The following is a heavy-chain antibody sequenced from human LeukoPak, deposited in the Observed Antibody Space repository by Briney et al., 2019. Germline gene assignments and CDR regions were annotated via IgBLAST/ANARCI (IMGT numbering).Heavy chain of an antibody. CDR3: AGRPGVANDAFDI. CDR2: ICGSGGST. CDR1: GFTFSSDA. D-gene: IGHD2-21*01. J-gene: IGHJ3*02. V-gene: IGHV3-23*01. Sequence: PGGSLRLSCAASGFTFSSDAMSWVRQAPRKGLGWVSAICGSGGSTYYADSVKSRVTISRDNSKKTQYLQMNSLRAEEKAVDYCAGRPGVANDAFDIWGQGTMVTVSS.